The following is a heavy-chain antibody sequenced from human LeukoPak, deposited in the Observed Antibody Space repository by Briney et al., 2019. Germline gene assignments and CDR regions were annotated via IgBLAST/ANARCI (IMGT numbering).Heavy chain of an antibody. CDR1: GGSISSSSYY. CDR2: IYYSGST. Sequence: PSETLSLTCTVSGGSISSSSYYWGWIRQPPGKGLEWIGSIYYSGSTYYNPSLKSRVTISVDTSKNQFSLKLSSVTAADTAVYYCARTNHQDAFDIWGQGTMVTVSS. CDR3: ARTNHQDAFDI. V-gene: IGHV4-39*01. J-gene: IGHJ3*02.